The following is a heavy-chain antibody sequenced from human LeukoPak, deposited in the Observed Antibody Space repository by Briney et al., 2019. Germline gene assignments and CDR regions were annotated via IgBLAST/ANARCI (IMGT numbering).Heavy chain of an antibody. CDR2: IIPIFGTE. Sequence: ASVKVSCKASGGTFSSYAISWVRQAPGQGLEWMGGIIPIFGTENYPQKFQGRVTITADKSTSTAYMELSSLRSEDTAVYYCTRATRLRPDCSSTSCYLLGPNYWGQGTLVTVSS. CDR3: TRATRLRPDCSSTSCYLLGPNY. V-gene: IGHV1-69*06. CDR1: GGTFSSYA. J-gene: IGHJ4*02. D-gene: IGHD2-2*01.